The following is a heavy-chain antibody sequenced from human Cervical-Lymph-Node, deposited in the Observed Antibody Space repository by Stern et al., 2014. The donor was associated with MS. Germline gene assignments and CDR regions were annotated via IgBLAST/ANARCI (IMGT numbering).Heavy chain of an antibody. Sequence: QVQLVQSGGGVVQPGTSLRVSCVASGFTFSRYGMHWVRQAPGKGLEWVAVLWYDGNSKYYGDSVRGRFTTSRDNSKNTLYLQMNRLSAVDTAVYYCAREGDGGWASYFGMDVWGQGTTVTVSS. J-gene: IGHJ6*02. CDR2: LWYDGNSK. CDR1: GFTFSRYG. V-gene: IGHV3-33*01. D-gene: IGHD3-10*01. CDR3: AREGDGGWASYFGMDV.